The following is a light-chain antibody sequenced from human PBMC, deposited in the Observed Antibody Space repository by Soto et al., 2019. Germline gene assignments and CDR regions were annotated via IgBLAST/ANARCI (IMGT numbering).Light chain of an antibody. CDR3: HQYGNSPAT. J-gene: IGKJ1*01. CDR1: RRVARSY. V-gene: IGKV3-20*01. Sequence: EIGWTHFQGTLSLSPGERAPLSCRAVRRVARSYLAWYQQKPGQAPRLLIYGASSRATGIPDRFSGSGSGTDFTLTVSRLEPEDFAVYYCHQYGNSPATFGQGTKVEIK. CDR2: GAS.